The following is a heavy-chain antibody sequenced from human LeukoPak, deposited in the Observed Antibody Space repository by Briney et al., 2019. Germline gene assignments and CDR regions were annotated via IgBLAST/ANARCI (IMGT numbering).Heavy chain of an antibody. D-gene: IGHD7-27*01. V-gene: IGHV4-30-2*05. Sequence: YYSGSTYYNPSLKSRVTISEDTPKNQFYLKLTPATAADTAVYYCARNWGAAGWDNYNGMDVWGQGTTVIVSS. J-gene: IGHJ6*02. CDR2: YYSGST. CDR3: ARNWGAAGWDNYNGMDV.